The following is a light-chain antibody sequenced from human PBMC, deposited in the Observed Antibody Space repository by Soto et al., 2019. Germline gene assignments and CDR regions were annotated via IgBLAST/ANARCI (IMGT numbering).Light chain of an antibody. CDR3: QQYGSSLGLT. CDR1: QSVSSSY. Sequence: EIVLTQSPGTLSLSPGERATLSCRASQSVSSSYLAWYQQKPGQAPRLLIYGASGRATGIPDRFSGSRSGTDFTLTISRLEPEDFAVYYCQQYGSSLGLTFGGGTKVEIK. V-gene: IGKV3-20*01. CDR2: GAS. J-gene: IGKJ4*01.